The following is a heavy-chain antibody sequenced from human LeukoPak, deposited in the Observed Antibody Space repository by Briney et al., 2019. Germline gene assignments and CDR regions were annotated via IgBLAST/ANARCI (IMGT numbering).Heavy chain of an antibody. CDR3: ARTDRWLDY. D-gene: IGHD6-19*01. CDR2: INHSGST. V-gene: IGHV4-34*01. Sequence: SSETLSLTCAVYGGSFSGYYWSWIRQPPGKGLEWIGEINHSGSTNYNPSLKSRVTISVDTSKNQFSLKLSSVTAADTAVYYCARTDRWLDYWGQGTLVTVSS. J-gene: IGHJ4*02. CDR1: GGSFSGYY.